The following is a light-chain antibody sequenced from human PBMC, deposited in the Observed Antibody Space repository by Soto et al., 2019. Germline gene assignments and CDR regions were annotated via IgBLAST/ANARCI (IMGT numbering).Light chain of an antibody. CDR1: QSITSTY. V-gene: IGKV3-20*01. CDR2: GAS. Sequence: EIVLTQSPGTLSLSPGERATLSCRASQSITSTYLAWYQQKPGQAPRLLIYGASNRATGIPDRFSGSGSGTDFTLTISRLEPEDFAVYHCQQYGSSRSLTFGGGTKVEIK. J-gene: IGKJ4*01. CDR3: QQYGSSRSLT.